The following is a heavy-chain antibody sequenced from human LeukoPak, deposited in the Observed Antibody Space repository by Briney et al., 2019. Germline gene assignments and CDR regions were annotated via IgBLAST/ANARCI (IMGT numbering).Heavy chain of an antibody. D-gene: IGHD1-1*01. Sequence: SETLSLTCTVSGGSISSYYWNWIRQPPGKGLEWIGYIYSSGTTNYNPSLRSRVSMSVDTSKNQFSLRLSSVTAADTAVYYCARQLNPRQTKIDYWGQGTLVTVSS. V-gene: IGHV4-59*01. CDR2: IYSSGTT. J-gene: IGHJ4*02. CDR1: GGSISSYY. CDR3: ARQLNPRQTKIDY.